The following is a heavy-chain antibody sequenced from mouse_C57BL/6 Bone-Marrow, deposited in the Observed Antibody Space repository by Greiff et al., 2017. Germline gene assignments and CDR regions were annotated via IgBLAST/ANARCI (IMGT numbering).Heavy chain of an antibody. CDR3: ARERYSPYYYAMDY. CDR2: INPNYGTT. D-gene: IGHD2-12*01. Sequence: VQLKESGPELVKPGASVKISCKASGYSFTDYNMNWVKQSNGKSLEWIGVINPNYGTTSYNQKFKGKATLTVDQSSSTAYMQLNSLTSEDSAVYYCARERYSPYYYAMDYWGQGTSVTVAS. V-gene: IGHV1-39*01. CDR1: GYSFTDYN. J-gene: IGHJ4*01.